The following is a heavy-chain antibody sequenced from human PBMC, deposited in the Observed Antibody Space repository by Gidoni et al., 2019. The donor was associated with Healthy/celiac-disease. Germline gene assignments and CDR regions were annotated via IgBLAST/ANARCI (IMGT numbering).Heavy chain of an antibody. CDR3: ARVAVYSSSRNPFDY. D-gene: IGHD6-6*01. CDR2: INPNSGGT. J-gene: IGHJ4*02. CDR1: GYTFTGYY. V-gene: IGHV1-2*02. Sequence: QVQLVQSEAEVKKPGASVKVSCKASGYTFTGYYMHWVRQAPGQGLEWMGWINPNSGGTNYAQKFQGRVTMTRDTSISTAYMELSRLRSDDTAVYYCARVAVYSSSRNPFDYWGQGTLVTVSS.